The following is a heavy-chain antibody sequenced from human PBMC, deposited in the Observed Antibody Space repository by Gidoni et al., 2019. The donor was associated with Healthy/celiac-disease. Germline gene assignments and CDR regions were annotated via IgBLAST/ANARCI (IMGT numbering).Heavy chain of an antibody. V-gene: IGHV3-23*01. CDR2: ISGSGGST. CDR1: GFTFRSYA. CDR3: AKKGYDSSGYYFSFDY. J-gene: IGHJ4*02. D-gene: IGHD3-22*01. Sequence: EVQLLESGGGLVQPGGSLRLSCAASGFTFRSYAMSWVRQAPGKGLEWVSAISGSGGSTYYADSVKGRFTISRDNSKNTLYLQMNSLRAEDTAVYYCAKKGYDSSGYYFSFDYWGQGTLVTVSS.